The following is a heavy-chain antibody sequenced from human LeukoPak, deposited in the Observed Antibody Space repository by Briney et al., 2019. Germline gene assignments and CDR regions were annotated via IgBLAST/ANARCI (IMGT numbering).Heavy chain of an antibody. D-gene: IGHD6-19*01. CDR2: INHSGST. J-gene: IGHJ5*02. V-gene: IGHV4-34*01. CDR3: ARSQANYGYSGGWSRGYTRSAP. CDR1: GGSFSGYY. Sequence: SETLSLTCAVYGGSFSGYYWSWIRQPPGKGLEWIGEINHSGSTNYNPSLKSRVTISVDTSKNQFSLKLSSVTAADTAVYYCARSQANYGYSGGWSRGYTRSAPWGQGTLVTVSS.